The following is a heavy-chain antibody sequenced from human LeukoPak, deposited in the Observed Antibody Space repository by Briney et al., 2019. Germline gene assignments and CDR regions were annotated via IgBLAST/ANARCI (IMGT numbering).Heavy chain of an antibody. CDR1: GGSISRYY. CDR3: ARDYSNWFDP. J-gene: IGHJ5*02. V-gene: IGHV4-59*01. Sequence: SETLSLTCTVSGGSISRYYWTWVRQPPGKGLEWIGYIYYSGTTNYNPSLKSRVTISVDTSKNQFSLKLSSVTAADTAVYYCARDYSNWFDPWGQGSLVTVSS. CDR2: IYYSGTT. D-gene: IGHD4-11*01.